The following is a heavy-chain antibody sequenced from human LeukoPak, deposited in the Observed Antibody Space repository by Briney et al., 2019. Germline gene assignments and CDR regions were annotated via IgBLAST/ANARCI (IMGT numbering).Heavy chain of an antibody. CDR1: GGSISSYY. Sequence: SETLSLTCTVSGGSISSYYWSWIRQPPGKGLEWIGYIYTSGSTDYNPSLKSRVTISVDTSKNQFSLKLSSVTAADTAVYYCARRANNYYYYYMDVWGKGTTVTVSS. V-gene: IGHV4-4*09. CDR2: IYTSGST. CDR3: ARRANNYYYYYMDV. J-gene: IGHJ6*03.